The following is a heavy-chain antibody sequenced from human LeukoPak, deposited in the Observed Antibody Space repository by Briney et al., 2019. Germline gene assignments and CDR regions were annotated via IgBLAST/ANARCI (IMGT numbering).Heavy chain of an antibody. CDR3: ASSIAAAGNYYYYYGMDV. J-gene: IGHJ6*02. CDR1: GYTFTTYG. V-gene: IGHV1-18*01. CDR2: ISAYNGNT. Sequence: ASVKVSCKASGYTFTTYGFSWVRQAPGQGLEWMGWISAYNGNTNYAQKLQGRVTMTTDTSTSTAYMELRSLRSDDTAVYYCASSIAAAGNYYYYYGMDVWGQGTTVTVSS. D-gene: IGHD6-13*01.